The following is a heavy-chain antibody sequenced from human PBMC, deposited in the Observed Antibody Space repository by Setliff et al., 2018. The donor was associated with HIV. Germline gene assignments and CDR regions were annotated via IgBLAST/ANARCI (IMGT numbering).Heavy chain of an antibody. CDR3: ASVLRYYGSGSYPFGY. D-gene: IGHD3-10*01. V-gene: IGHV3-11*06. CDR2: ISSSSSYT. CDR1: GFTFEDYG. J-gene: IGHJ4*02. Sequence: GSLRLSCAASGFTFEDYGMSWVRQAPGKGLEWVSYISSSSSYTNYADSVKGRFTISRDNAKNSLYLQMNSLRAEDTAVYYCASVLRYYGSGSYPFGYWGQGTLVTVSS.